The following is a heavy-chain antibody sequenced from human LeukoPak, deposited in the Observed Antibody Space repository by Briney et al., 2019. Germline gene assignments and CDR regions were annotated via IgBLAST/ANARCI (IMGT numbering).Heavy chain of an antibody. CDR1: GGSISSYH. Sequence: SETLSLTCTVSGGSISSYHWSWIRQPAGKGLERIGRIYTSGSTNYNPSLKSRVTMSVDTSKNQFSLKLSSVTAADTAVYYCARSRSPPDVVVVAANDSYFDYWGQGTLVTVSS. V-gene: IGHV4-4*07. CDR3: ARSRSPPDVVVVAANDSYFDY. D-gene: IGHD2-15*01. CDR2: IYTSGST. J-gene: IGHJ4*02.